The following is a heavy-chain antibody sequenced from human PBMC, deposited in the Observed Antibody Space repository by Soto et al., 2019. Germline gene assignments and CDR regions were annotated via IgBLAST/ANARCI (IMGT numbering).Heavy chain of an antibody. J-gene: IGHJ6*02. CDR3: ARREIAHYCSGGSCYVQDMDV. CDR1: GGSISSSSYY. D-gene: IGHD2-15*01. CDR2: IYYSGST. V-gene: IGHV4-39*01. Sequence: SETLSLTCTVSGGSISSSSYYWGWIRQPPGKGLEWIGSIYYSGSTYYNPSLKSRVTISVDTSKNQFSLKLSSVTAADTAVYYCARREIAHYCSGGSCYVQDMDVWGQGTTVTVSS.